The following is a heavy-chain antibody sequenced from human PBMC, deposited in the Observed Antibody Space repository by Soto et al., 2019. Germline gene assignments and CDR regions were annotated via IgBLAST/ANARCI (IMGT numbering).Heavy chain of an antibody. CDR3: AKDRRGYSYGQNWYFDY. J-gene: IGHJ4*02. V-gene: IGHV3-9*01. CDR1: GFTFDDYA. CDR2: ISWNSGSI. Sequence: EVQLVESGGGLVQPGRSLRLSCAASGFTFDDYAMYWVRQAPGKGLEWVSGISWNSGSIGYADSVKGRFTISRDNAKNSLYLQMNSLRAEDTALYYCAKDRRGYSYGQNWYFDYWGQGTLVTVSS. D-gene: IGHD5-18*01.